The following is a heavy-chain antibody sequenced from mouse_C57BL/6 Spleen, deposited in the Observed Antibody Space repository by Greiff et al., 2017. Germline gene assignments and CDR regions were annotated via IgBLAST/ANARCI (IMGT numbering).Heavy chain of an antibody. CDR2: INPYNGGT. CDR1: GYTFPDYY. Sequence: EVKLQESGPVLVKPGASVKMSCKASGYTFPDYYMNWVKQSHGKSLEWIGVINPYNGGTSYNQKFKGKATLTVDKSSSTAYMEFNSLTSEDSAVYYGARREGYDEDYYARDYWGQGNLATVSS. J-gene: IGHJ4*01. D-gene: IGHD2-2*01. CDR3: ARREGYDEDYYARDY. V-gene: IGHV1-19*01.